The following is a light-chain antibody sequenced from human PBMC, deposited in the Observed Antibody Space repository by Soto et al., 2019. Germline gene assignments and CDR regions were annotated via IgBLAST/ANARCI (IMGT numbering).Light chain of an antibody. CDR3: SSYTSSSTPVV. CDR1: SSDVGGYNY. CDR2: DVS. J-gene: IGLJ2*01. Sequence: QSALTQPASLSGSPGQSITISCTGTSSDVGGYNYVSWYQQHPGKAPKLMIYDVSNRPSGVSNRFSGSKSGNTASLTISGLQAEDEADYYCSSYTSSSTPVVFGGGTQLTVL. V-gene: IGLV2-14*01.